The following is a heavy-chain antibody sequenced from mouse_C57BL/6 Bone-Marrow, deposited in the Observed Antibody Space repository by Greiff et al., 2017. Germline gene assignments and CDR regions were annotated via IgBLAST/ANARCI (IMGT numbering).Heavy chain of an antibody. CDR1: GYAFSSSW. V-gene: IGHV1-82*01. Sequence: VQLQQSGPELVKPGASVKISCKASGYAFSSSWMNWVKQRPGTGLAWIGRICPGAGDTNYNGKVKGKATLTADKSSITAYMQISILTSEDSAVYFCARGGWLLPAWFAYWGQGTLVTVSA. J-gene: IGHJ3*01. CDR3: ARGGWLLPAWFAY. CDR2: ICPGAGDT. D-gene: IGHD2-3*01.